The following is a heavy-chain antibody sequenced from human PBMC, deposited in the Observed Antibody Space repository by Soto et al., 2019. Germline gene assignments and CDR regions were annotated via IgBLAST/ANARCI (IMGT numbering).Heavy chain of an antibody. J-gene: IGHJ4*02. D-gene: IGHD3-22*01. CDR1: GGSISSGGYY. Sequence: QVQLQESGPGLVKPSQILSLTCTVSGGSISSGGYYWSWIRQHPGKGLEWIGYIYYSGSTYYNPSLKSRVTISVDTSKNQFSLKLSSVTAADTAVYYCARDRGYYDSSGYQPRYYFDYWGQGTLVTVSS. V-gene: IGHV4-31*03. CDR2: IYYSGST. CDR3: ARDRGYYDSSGYQPRYYFDY.